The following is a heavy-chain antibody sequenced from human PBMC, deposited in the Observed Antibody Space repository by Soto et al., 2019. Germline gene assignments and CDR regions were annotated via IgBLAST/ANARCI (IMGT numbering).Heavy chain of an antibody. D-gene: IGHD3-10*01. CDR1: GGSISSSSYY. J-gene: IGHJ4*02. V-gene: IGHV4-39*01. CDR3: ARKGVTMVRGAGGGADY. CDR2: IYYSGST. Sequence: ASETLSLTCPVSGGSISSSSYYWGWIRQPPGKGLEWIGSIYYSGSTYYNPSLKSRVTISVDTSKNQFSLKLSSVTAADTAVYYCARKGVTMVRGAGGGADYWGQGTLVTVSS.